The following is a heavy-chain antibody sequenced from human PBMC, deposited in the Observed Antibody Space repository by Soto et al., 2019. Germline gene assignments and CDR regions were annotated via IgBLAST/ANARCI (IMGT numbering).Heavy chain of an antibody. CDR2: INSDGSST. V-gene: IGHV3-74*01. CDR3: ASRLTYYYDSSGYIP. CDR1: GFTFSSYW. D-gene: IGHD3-22*01. Sequence: GGSLRLSCAASGFTFSSYWMHWVRQAPGKGLVWVSRINSDGSSTSYADSVKGRFTISRDNAKNTLYLQMNSLRAEDTAVYYCASRLTYYYDSSGYIPWGQGTLVTVSS. J-gene: IGHJ5*02.